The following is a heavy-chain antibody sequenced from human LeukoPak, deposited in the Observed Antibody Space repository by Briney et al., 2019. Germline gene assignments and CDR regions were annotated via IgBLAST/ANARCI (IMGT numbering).Heavy chain of an antibody. CDR3: ARGISATVSITVYYYRMNV. Sequence: PGGSLRLSCAASGFTFSSYGMHWVRQAPGKGLEWVAVISYDGSNKYYADSVKGRFTISRDNSKNTLYLQMNSLRAEDTAVYYCARGISATVSITVYYYRMNVWGQRTTVTVSS. J-gene: IGHJ6*02. V-gene: IGHV3-30*03. D-gene: IGHD3-3*01. CDR1: GFTFSSYG. CDR2: ISYDGSNK.